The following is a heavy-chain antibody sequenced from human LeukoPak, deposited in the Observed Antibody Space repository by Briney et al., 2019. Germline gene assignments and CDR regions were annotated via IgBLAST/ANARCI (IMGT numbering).Heavy chain of an antibody. Sequence: PGGSLRLSCAASGFTFDDYTMHWVRQAPGKGLEWVSLISWDGGSTYYADSVKGRFTISRDNSNNSLYLQMNSLRTEDTALYYCAKDRSGGTNYYYYGMGVWGQGTTVTVSS. CDR2: ISWDGGST. CDR1: GFTFDDYT. J-gene: IGHJ6*02. CDR3: AKDRSGGTNYYYYGMGV. D-gene: IGHD2-15*01. V-gene: IGHV3-43*01.